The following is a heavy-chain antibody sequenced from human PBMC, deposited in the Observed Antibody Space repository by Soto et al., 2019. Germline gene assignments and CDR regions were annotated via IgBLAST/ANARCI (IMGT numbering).Heavy chain of an antibody. V-gene: IGHV3-33*01. D-gene: IGHD3-22*01. CDR1: GFTFSSYG. J-gene: IGHJ2*01. CDR2: IWYDGSNK. CDR3: ARDYDSSGYPRWYFDL. Sequence: QVQLVESGGGVVQPGRSLRLSCAASGFTFSSYGMHWVRQAPGKGLEWVAVIWYDGSNKYYADSVKGRFTISRDNSKNTLYLQMNSLRAEDAAVYCCARDYDSSGYPRWYFDLWGRGTLVTVSS.